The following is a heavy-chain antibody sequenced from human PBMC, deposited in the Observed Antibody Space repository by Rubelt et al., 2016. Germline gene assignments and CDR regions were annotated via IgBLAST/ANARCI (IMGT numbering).Heavy chain of an antibody. V-gene: IGHV1-3*01. CDR3: ARMRGPYSSSGGEFDP. D-gene: IGHD6-13*01. J-gene: IGHJ5*02. CDR2: INAGNGKK. CDR1: GYTFTSYA. Sequence: QVQLVQSGAEVKKPGASVKVSCKASGYTFTSYAMHWVRQAPGQRLEWMGWINAGNGKKKYSQKCQSSVTITRDTSASTAYMGLSSLRSEDTAVYYCARMRGPYSSSGGEFDPWGQGTLVTVSS.